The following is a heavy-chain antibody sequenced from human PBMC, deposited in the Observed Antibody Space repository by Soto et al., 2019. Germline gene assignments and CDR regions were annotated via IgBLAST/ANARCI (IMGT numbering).Heavy chain of an antibody. V-gene: IGHV4-59*08. CDR3: ARHVGSGWSGGSDI. D-gene: IGHD6-19*01. CDR1: GGSISSYY. J-gene: IGHJ3*02. CDR2: IYYSGST. Sequence: SETLSLTCTVSGGSISSYYWSWIRQPPGKGLEWIGYIYYSGSTNYNPSLKSRVTISVDTSKNQFSLMLRSVTAADTAVYYCARHVGSGWSGGSDIWGQGTRVTVAS.